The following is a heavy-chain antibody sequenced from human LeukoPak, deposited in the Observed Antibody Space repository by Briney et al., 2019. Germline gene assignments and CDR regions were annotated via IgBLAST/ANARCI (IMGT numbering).Heavy chain of an antibody. CDR3: ARKSAGTEWFDP. CDR2: INPNSGGT. D-gene: IGHD6-13*01. CDR1: GYTFTGYY. J-gene: IGHJ5*02. V-gene: IGHV1-2*02. Sequence: ASVKVSCKASGYTFTGYYMHWVRQAPGQGLEWMGWINPNSGGTNYAQKFQGRVTMTRDASISTAYMELSRLRSDDTAVYYCARKSAGTEWFDPWGQGTLVTVSS.